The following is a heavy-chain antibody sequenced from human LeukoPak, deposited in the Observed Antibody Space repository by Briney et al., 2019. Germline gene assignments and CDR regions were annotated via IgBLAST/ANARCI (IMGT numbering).Heavy chain of an antibody. D-gene: IGHD6-19*01. J-gene: IGHJ4*02. Sequence: GGSLRLSCAASGFTFSSSAMSWVRQAPGKGLEWVSAISGSGGSTYYADSVKGRFTISRDNSKDTLYLQMNSLRAEDTAVYYCAKRVAVAGPYYFDYWGQGTLVTVSS. CDR1: GFTFSSSA. CDR2: ISGSGGST. V-gene: IGHV3-23*01. CDR3: AKRVAVAGPYYFDY.